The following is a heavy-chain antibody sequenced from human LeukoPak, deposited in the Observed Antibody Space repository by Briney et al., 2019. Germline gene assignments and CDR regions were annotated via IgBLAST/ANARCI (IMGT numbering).Heavy chain of an antibody. Sequence: SGPTLVNPTQTLTLTCTFSGFSLRTRGMCVSWIRQPPGEALEWLARIDWDDDKYYSTSLKTRLTISKDTSKNQVVLTMTNMDPVDTATYYCARQTGVGAFDIWGQGTMVTVSS. CDR1: GFSLRTRGMC. V-gene: IGHV2-70*11. J-gene: IGHJ3*02. CDR2: IDWDDDK. D-gene: IGHD7-27*01. CDR3: ARQTGVGAFDI.